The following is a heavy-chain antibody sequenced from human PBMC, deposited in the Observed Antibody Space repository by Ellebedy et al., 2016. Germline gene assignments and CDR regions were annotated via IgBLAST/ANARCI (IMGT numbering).Heavy chain of an antibody. V-gene: IGHV3-30-3*01. D-gene: IGHD5-12*01. J-gene: IGHJ6*02. CDR2: ISYDGSNK. Sequence: GESLKISXAASGFTFSSYAMHWVRQAPGKGLEWVAVISYDGSNKYYADSVKGRFTISRDNSKNTLYLQMNSLRAEDTAVYYCAREMGGGGYSGYDSGLYYYYGMDVWGQGTTVTVSS. CDR3: AREMGGGGYSGYDSGLYYYYGMDV. CDR1: GFTFSSYA.